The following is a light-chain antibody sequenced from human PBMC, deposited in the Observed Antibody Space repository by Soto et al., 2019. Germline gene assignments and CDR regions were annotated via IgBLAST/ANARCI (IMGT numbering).Light chain of an antibody. Sequence: EIVLTQSPATLSSSPGERATLSCRASQTVSSKLAWYQHKPGQAPRLLIYQTSIRAAGIPARFSASGSGTDFHLTISDVQPEDFAVYYCQQYGSSPWTFGQGTKLDIK. CDR3: QQYGSSPWT. CDR1: QTVSSK. J-gene: IGKJ1*01. V-gene: IGKV3-11*01. CDR2: QTS.